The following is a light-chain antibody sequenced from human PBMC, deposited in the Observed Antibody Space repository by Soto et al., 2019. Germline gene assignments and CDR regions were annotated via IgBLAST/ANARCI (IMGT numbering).Light chain of an antibody. CDR1: QSISSY. J-gene: IGKJ5*01. V-gene: IGKV1-39*01. CDR3: QQSYSTPNT. Sequence: DIQMTQSPSSLFASVGDRRTITCRASQSISSYLNWYQQKPGTAPKLLIDAASSLQSGVPSRVSGRGSGTDCTLTISSLQPEDFATYYCQQSYSTPNTFGQGTRLEIK. CDR2: AAS.